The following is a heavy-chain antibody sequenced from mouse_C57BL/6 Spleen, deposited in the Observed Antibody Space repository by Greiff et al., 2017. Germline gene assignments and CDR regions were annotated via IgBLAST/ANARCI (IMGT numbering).Heavy chain of an antibody. CDR1: VYTFTSYW. V-gene: IGHV1-72*01. Sequence: VQLQQPGAELVQPGASVKLSCKASVYTFTSYWMHLVKQRPGRGLEWIGRIDPNSGGTKYNEKFKSKATLTVDKPSSTAYMQLSSLTSEDSAVYYCAREKGPSYYFDYWGQGTTLTVSS. J-gene: IGHJ2*01. CDR2: IDPNSGGT. CDR3: AREKGPSYYFDY.